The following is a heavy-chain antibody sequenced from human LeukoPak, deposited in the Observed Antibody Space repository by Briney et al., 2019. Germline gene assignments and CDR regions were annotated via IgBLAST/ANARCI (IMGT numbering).Heavy chain of an antibody. D-gene: IGHD3-22*01. Sequence: PSETLPLTCTVSGGSISSYYWSWIRQPPGKGLEWIGYIYYSGSTNYNPSLKSRVTISVDTSKNQFSLKLSSVTAADTAVYYCARQAYYYDSSGTDYYYYYGMDVWGQGTTVTVSS. J-gene: IGHJ6*02. V-gene: IGHV4-59*08. CDR1: GGSISSYY. CDR2: IYYSGST. CDR3: ARQAYYYDSSGTDYYYYYGMDV.